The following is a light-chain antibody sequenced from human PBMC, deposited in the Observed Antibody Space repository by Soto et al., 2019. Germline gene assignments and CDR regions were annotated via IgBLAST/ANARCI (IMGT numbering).Light chain of an antibody. V-gene: IGKV3-20*01. J-gene: IGKJ1*01. CDR2: GAS. CDR1: QSVSSSY. Sequence: EIVLTQSPGTLSLSPGERATLSCRASQSVSSSYLAWYQQKPGQAPRLLIYGASSRATGIPDRFSGSGSGTDFTITISRLEPEDFAVYYCQEYGSSPRRFGQGTKVDIK. CDR3: QEYGSSPRR.